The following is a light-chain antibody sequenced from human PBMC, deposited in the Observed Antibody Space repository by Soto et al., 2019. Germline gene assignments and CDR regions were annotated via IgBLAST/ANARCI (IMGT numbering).Light chain of an antibody. J-gene: IGLJ1*01. CDR2: DVN. Sequence: QSVLAQPASASGSPEQSVTISCTGTXSDVGTYSLVSWYQQHPGKAPKLLIYDVNRRPPGVPDRFFGSKSGNTASLTVSGLQAEDEADYYCVSFAGGTYVFGTGTKVTLL. V-gene: IGLV2-8*01. CDR3: VSFAGGTYV. CDR1: XSDVGTYSL.